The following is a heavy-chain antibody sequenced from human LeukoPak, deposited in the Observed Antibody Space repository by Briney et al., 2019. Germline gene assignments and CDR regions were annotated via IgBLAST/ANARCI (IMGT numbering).Heavy chain of an antibody. V-gene: IGHV4-59*12. Sequence: SETLSLTCSVSGGSIGTFYWSWIRQPPGKGLEWIGYIYYSGSTNYNPSLKSRVSISVDTSKNQFSLKLTSMTAADTAVYYCARSVPTFGVAVPGYHFFDYWGQGTLVTVSS. CDR3: ARSVPTFGVAVPGYHFFDY. J-gene: IGHJ4*02. CDR2: IYYSGST. CDR1: GGSIGTFY. D-gene: IGHD2-21*02.